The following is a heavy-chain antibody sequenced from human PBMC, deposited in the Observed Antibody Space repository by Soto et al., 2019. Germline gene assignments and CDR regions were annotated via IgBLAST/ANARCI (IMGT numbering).Heavy chain of an antibody. CDR3: ARDGEAAAGSLSWGSHDY. CDR2: INPSGGST. D-gene: IGHD6-13*01. V-gene: IGHV1-46*03. CDR1: GYTFTSYY. Sequence: QVQLVQSGAEVKKPGASVKVSCKASGYTFTSYYMHWVRQAPGQGLEWMGIINPSGGSTSYAQKFKGRVTMTRDTSTSTVYMELSSLRSEDTAVYYCARDGEAAAGSLSWGSHDYWGQGTLVTVSS. J-gene: IGHJ4*02.